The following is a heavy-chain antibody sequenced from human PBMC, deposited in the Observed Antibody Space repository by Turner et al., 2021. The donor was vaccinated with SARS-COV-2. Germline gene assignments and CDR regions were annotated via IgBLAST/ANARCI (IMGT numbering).Heavy chain of an antibody. V-gene: IGHV4-34*01. Sequence: QVQLQQWGAGLLKPSETLSLTCAVYGGSFSGYYWSWIRQPPGKGLEWIGEINHGESTNYNPSLSSRVTLSVDTSKNQFSLKLSSVTAADTAVYYCARSGWSLWYFDYWGQGTLVTVSS. CDR2: INHGEST. CDR1: GGSFSGYY. CDR3: ARSGWSLWYFDY. D-gene: IGHD6-19*01. J-gene: IGHJ4*02.